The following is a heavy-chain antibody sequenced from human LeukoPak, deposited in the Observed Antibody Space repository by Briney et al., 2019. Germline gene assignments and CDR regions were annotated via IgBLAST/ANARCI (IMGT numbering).Heavy chain of an antibody. CDR2: IFYSGST. J-gene: IGHJ3*02. CDR3: ARVDRSGCDFRGAFDI. V-gene: IGHV4-59*01. CDR1: GGSISSYY. D-gene: IGHD5-12*01. Sequence: SETLSLTCTVSGGSISSYYWSWIRQPPGKGLEWIGYIFYSGSTNYNPSLKSRVTISVDTSKNHFSLKLSSVTAADTAVYYCARVDRSGCDFRGAFDIWGQGTMVTVSS.